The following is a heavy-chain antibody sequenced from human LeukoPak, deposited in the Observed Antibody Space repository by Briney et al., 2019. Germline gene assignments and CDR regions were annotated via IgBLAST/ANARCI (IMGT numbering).Heavy chain of an antibody. CDR1: GFTFSSSE. Sequence: SGGSLRLSCAASGFTFSSSEMNWVRQAPGKGLEWVSYMSTSGSSTYYADSVKGRFTTSRDNAKNSLYLQMNTLRAEDTGIYYCASGWSGSYWGQGTLVTVSS. CDR3: ASGWSGSY. D-gene: IGHD3/OR15-3a*01. CDR2: MSTSGSST. J-gene: IGHJ4*02. V-gene: IGHV3-48*03.